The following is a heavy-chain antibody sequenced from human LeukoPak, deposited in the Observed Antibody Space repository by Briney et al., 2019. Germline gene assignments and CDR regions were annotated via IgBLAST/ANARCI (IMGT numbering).Heavy chain of an antibody. D-gene: IGHD4-11*01. J-gene: IGHJ6*02. CDR1: GFTVSSNY. V-gene: IGHV3-53*01. Sequence: GGSLRLSCAASGFTVSSNYMSWVRQAPGKGLEWVSVIYSGGSTYYADSVKGRFTISRDNAKNTLYLQMNSLRAEDTAVYYCAHGIVTRGSGYFYYGMDVWGQGTTVTVSS. CDR3: AHGIVTRGSGYFYYGMDV. CDR2: IYSGGST.